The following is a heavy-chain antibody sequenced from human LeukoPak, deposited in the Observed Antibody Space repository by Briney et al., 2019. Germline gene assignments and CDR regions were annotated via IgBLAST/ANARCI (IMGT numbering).Heavy chain of an antibody. CDR2: IHYSGAT. CDR1: GVSVNSRY. V-gene: IGHV4-59*02. CDR3: AREDPLTAHFDY. D-gene: IGHD2-21*02. J-gene: IGHJ4*02. Sequence: SQTLSLTCSVSGVSVNSRYWSWVRQPPEKGLEWIGYIHYSGATNYNPSLKSRVSISIDTPRNQFSLSLSSVTAADTAVYYCAREDPLTAHFDYWGQGTLVTVSS.